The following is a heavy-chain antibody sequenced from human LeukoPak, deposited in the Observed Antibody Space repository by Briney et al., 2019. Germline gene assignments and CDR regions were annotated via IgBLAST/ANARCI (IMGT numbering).Heavy chain of an antibody. J-gene: IGHJ4*02. D-gene: IGHD4-17*01. CDR1: GYTFTSYY. CDR2: MNPSGGST. V-gene: IGHV1-46*01. CDR3: ARDVAATTVTTSEGYYFDY. Sequence: ASVKVSCKASGYTFTSYYMHWVRQAPGQGLEWMGIMNPSGGSTSYAQKFQGRVTMTRDTSTSTVYMELSSLRSEDTAVYYCARDVAATTVTTSEGYYFDYWGQGTLVTVSS.